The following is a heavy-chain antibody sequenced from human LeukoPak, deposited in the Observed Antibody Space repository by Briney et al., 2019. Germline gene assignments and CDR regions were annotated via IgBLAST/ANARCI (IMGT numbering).Heavy chain of an antibody. D-gene: IGHD4-11*01. Sequence: SETLSLTCAVYGGSFSGYYWSWIRQPPGKGLEWIGEINHSGSTNYNPSLKSRVTISVDTSKNQFSLKLSSVTAADTAVYYCARHHSNYFPFDYWGQGTLVTVSS. CDR2: INHSGST. V-gene: IGHV4-34*01. CDR3: ARHHSNYFPFDY. J-gene: IGHJ4*02. CDR1: GGSFSGYY.